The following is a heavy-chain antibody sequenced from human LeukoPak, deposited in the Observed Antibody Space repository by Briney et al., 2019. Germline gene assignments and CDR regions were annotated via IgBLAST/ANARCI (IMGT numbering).Heavy chain of an antibody. CDR3: ARDFRGGYDFWSGYYTPYYFDY. CDR1: GDSISSSSSY. D-gene: IGHD3-3*01. CDR2: IYYSGST. Sequence: SETLSLTCTVSGDSISSSSSYWGWIRQPPGEGLEWIGSIYYSGSTYYNTSLKSRVTISVDTSKNHFSLKLSSVTAADTAVYYCARDFRGGYDFWSGYYTPYYFDYWGQGTLVTVSP. V-gene: IGHV4-39*07. J-gene: IGHJ4*02.